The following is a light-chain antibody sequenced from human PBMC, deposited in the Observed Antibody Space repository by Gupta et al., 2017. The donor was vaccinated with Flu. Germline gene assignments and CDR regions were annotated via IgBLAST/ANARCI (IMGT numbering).Light chain of an antibody. CDR1: SSDVGGYNF. CDR3: CCSKVIRARLV. J-gene: IGLJ2*01. CDR2: AFN. Sequence: QSALTQPASVSRSPGQSTTIPCPGTSSDVGGYNFSPWYQQPPGQAPNLLIHAFNNRPFALSDRFFCCKSGKNASPLTIGLQSEEEADDYCCCSKVIRARLVFGGGTKLTVL. V-gene: IGLV2-23*02.